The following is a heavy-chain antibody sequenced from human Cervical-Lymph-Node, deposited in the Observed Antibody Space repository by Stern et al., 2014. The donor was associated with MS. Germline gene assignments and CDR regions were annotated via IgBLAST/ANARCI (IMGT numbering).Heavy chain of an antibody. V-gene: IGHV5-51*01. CDR2: IYPGDSDT. J-gene: IGHJ4*02. CDR3: ARGSAGAGAFFDY. Sequence: VQLVQSGAEVKKPGESLKISCKGSGYTFSNSWIGWGRQMPGRGLEWMGIIYPGDSDTRYSPSFQGQITISADKSISTAYLQWNSLKASDTAIFYCARGSAGAGAFFDYWGQGTLVTVSS. CDR1: GYTFSNSW. D-gene: IGHD2-8*02.